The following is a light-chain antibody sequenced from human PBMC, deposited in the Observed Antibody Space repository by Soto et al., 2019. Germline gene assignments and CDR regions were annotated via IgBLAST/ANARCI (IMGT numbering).Light chain of an antibody. CDR1: QSVSSSY. J-gene: IGKJ1*01. V-gene: IGKV3-20*01. Sequence: EIVLTQSPGTLSLSPGERATLSCRASQSVSSSYLAWYQQKLGQAPRLLIYGASSRATGIPDRFSGSGSGTDFTLTISRLEPEDFAVYYCQHYGNSPQTFGQGTKVDIK. CDR3: QHYGNSPQT. CDR2: GAS.